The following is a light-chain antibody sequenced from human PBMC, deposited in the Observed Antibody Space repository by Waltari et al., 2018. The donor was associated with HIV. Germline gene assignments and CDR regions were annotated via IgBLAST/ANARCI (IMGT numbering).Light chain of an antibody. CDR3: QQYYGTPLT. J-gene: IGKJ4*01. Sequence: DIVMTQSPDSLAVSLGERAPINCKSSQSVLYSSNSKNFLAWYQQKPRQPPKLLIYWASTRESGVPDRFSGSGSGTDFTLTISSLQAEDVAVYYCQQYYGTPLTFGGGTKVEIK. V-gene: IGKV4-1*01. CDR2: WAS. CDR1: QSVLYSSNSKNF.